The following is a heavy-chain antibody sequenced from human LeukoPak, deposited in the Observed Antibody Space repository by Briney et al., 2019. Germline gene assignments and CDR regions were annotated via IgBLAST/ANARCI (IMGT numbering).Heavy chain of an antibody. CDR2: ISAYNGNT. CDR3: ARGLGYCSGGSCPDDY. J-gene: IGHJ4*02. CDR1: GYTLTSYG. V-gene: IGHV1-18*01. Sequence: ASVKVSCKASGYTLTSYGISWVRQAPGQGLEWMGWISAYNGNTNYAQKLQGRVTMTTDTSTSTAYMELRSLRSDDTAVYYCARGLGYCSGGSCPDDYWGQGTLVTVSS. D-gene: IGHD2-15*01.